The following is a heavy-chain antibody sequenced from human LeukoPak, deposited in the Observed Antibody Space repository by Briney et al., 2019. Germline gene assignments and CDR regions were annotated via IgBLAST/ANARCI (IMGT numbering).Heavy chain of an antibody. CDR3: AKGITMIRGGPYYYYMDV. V-gene: IGHV3-23*01. CDR2: MSGSGGNT. Sequence: GGSLRLSCAASGFTFSSYAMSWVRQAPGKGLEWVSVMSGSGGNTYYADSVKGRFTISRDNSKNTLYLQMNSLRAEDTAVYYCAKGITMIRGGPYYYYMDVWGKGTTVAVSS. D-gene: IGHD3-10*01. J-gene: IGHJ6*03. CDR1: GFTFSSYA.